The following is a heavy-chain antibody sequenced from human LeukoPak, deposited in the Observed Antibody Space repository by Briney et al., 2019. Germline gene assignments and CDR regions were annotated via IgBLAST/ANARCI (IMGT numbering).Heavy chain of an antibody. CDR1: GGTFSSYA. CDR2: TIPIFGTA. V-gene: IGHV1-69*05. Sequence: ASVKVSCKASGGTFSSYAINWVRQAPGQGLEWMGGTIPIFGTANHAQKFQGRVAITTDESTGTAYMELSSLRSEDTAVYYCARVFARSGEIGGSYYYYWGQGTLVTVSS. CDR3: ARVFARSGEIGGSYYYY. D-gene: IGHD1-26*01. J-gene: IGHJ4*02.